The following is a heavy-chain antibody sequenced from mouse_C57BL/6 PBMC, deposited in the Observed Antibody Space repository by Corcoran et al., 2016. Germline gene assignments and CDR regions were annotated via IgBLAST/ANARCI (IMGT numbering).Heavy chain of an antibody. CDR1: GYTFTDYY. CDR3: ARPSSGPFAY. CDR2: INPNNGGT. D-gene: IGHD3-2*02. V-gene: IGHV1-26*01. Sequence: EVQLQQSGPELVKPGASVKISCKASGYTFTDYYMNWVKQSHGKSLEWIGDINPNNGGTSYNQKFKGKATLTVDKSSSTAYMELRSLTSEDSAVYYCARPSSGPFAYWGQGTPVTVSA. J-gene: IGHJ3*01.